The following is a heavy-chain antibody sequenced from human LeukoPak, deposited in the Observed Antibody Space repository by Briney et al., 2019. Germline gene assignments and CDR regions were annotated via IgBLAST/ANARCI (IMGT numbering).Heavy chain of an antibody. D-gene: IGHD5-24*01. J-gene: IGHJ1*01. CDR3: ARDLDDYNGLPPFFQH. Sequence: GGSLRLSCAASGFTFSSYAMIWVRQAPGKGLEWVSAISGSGGSTYYADSVKGRFTISRDNSKNALYLQMNSLRAEDTAVYYCARDLDDYNGLPPFFQHWGQGTLVTVSS. V-gene: IGHV3-23*01. CDR1: GFTFSSYA. CDR2: ISGSGGST.